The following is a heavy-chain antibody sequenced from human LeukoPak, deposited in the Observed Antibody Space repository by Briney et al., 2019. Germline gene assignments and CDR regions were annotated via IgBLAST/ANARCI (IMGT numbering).Heavy chain of an antibody. V-gene: IGHV1-18*01. CDR3: ARHAPYYYDSSAPFDF. J-gene: IGHJ4*02. CDR1: GYTFTSYG. CDR2: ISAYNGNT. D-gene: IGHD3-22*01. Sequence: ASVKVSCKAAGYTFTSYGISWVRQAPGQGLEWMGWISAYNGNTNYAQKLQGRVTMTTDTSTSTAYMELRSLKASDTAMYYCARHAPYYYDSSAPFDFWGQGTLVTVSS.